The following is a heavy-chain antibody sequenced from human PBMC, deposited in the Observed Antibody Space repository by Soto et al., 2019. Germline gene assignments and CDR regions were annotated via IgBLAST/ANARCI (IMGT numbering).Heavy chain of an antibody. V-gene: IGHV4-59*08. Sequence: SETLSLTCTVSGGSISSYYWSWIRQPPGKGLEWIGYIYYSGSTNYNPSLKSRVTISVDTSKNQFSLKLSSVTAADTAVYYCARHLPGYNWNPHDPLAIWGQGTMVTVSS. CDR2: IYYSGST. CDR3: ARHLPGYNWNPHDPLAI. D-gene: IGHD1-20*01. CDR1: GGSISSYY. J-gene: IGHJ3*02.